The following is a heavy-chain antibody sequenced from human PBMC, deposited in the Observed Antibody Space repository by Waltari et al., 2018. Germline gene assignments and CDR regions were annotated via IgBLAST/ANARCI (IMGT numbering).Heavy chain of an antibody. Sequence: QFQLQESGPGLVKPSETLSLTCRVSGYSISSDYYWGWMRQPQGKGLEWIGSIFHSGDTNYNPSLKSRVTISVDTSKNQLSLKLHSVTAADTAVYYCVRDWRAGYFGPVRDTSFDHWGQGTLVTVSS. CDR2: IFHSGDT. CDR1: GYSISSDYY. CDR3: VRDWRAGYFGPVRDTSFDH. D-gene: IGHD3-22*01. V-gene: IGHV4-38-2*02. J-gene: IGHJ4*02.